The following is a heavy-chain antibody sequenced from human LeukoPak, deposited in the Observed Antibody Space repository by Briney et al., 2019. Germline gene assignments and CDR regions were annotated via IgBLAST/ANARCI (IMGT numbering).Heavy chain of an antibody. CDR2: IYYSGST. Sequence: SETLSLTCTVSGGSINFRYWSWIRQPAGKGLEWIGYIYYSGSTNYNPSLKSRVTISVDTSKNQFSLKLRSVTAADTAVYYCARYHWKEENYYGLDVWGQGTAVTVSS. CDR1: GGSINFRY. J-gene: IGHJ6*02. CDR3: ARYHWKEENYYGLDV. D-gene: IGHD1-1*01. V-gene: IGHV4-59*11.